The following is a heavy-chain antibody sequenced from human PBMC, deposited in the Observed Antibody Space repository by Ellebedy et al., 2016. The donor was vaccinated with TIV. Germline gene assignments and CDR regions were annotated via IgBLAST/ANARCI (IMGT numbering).Heavy chain of an antibody. Sequence: GESLKISCAASGFTFNSYWMSWVRQAPGKGLEWVANINQAGSRMYYVDSVKGRFTISRDNAKNSVYLRMNTLRVEDTAVYHCVRDGAYGDYSPGYYGMDVWGQGTTVTVSS. CDR2: INQAGSRM. J-gene: IGHJ6*02. V-gene: IGHV3-7*03. CDR1: GFTFNSYW. CDR3: VRDGAYGDYSPGYYGMDV. D-gene: IGHD3-22*01.